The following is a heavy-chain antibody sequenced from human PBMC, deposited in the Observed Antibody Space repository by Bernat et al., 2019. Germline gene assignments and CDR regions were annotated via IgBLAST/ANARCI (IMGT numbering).Heavy chain of an antibody. D-gene: IGHD2-2*01. J-gene: IGHJ6*03. CDR3: AKGRIYCSSTSCYALYYYYYYMDV. Sequence: EVQLLESGGGLVQPGGSLRLSCAASGFTFSSYAMSWVRQAPGKGLEWVSAISGSGGSTYYADSGKGRFTISRDNSKNTLYLQMNSLRAEDTAVYYCAKGRIYCSSTSCYALYYYYYYMDVWGKGTTVTVSS. CDR2: ISGSGGST. CDR1: GFTFSSYA. V-gene: IGHV3-23*01.